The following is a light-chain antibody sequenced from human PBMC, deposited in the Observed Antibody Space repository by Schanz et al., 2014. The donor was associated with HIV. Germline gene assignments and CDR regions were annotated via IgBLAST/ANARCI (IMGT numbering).Light chain of an antibody. V-gene: IGLV1-51*01. J-gene: IGLJ3*02. CDR2: VTH. Sequence: QSVLTQPPSVSAAPGQRVTISCSGSASNIGHNYVSWFQQFPGTAPKLLIYVTHQRPSEIPDRFSGSKTGTSATLAITGLQAEDEADYYCRSYDSSLNGWVFGGGTKLTVL. CDR1: ASNIGHNY. CDR3: RSYDSSLNGWV.